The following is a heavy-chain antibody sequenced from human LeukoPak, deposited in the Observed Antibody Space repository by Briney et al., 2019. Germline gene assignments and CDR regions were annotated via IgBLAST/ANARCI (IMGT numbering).Heavy chain of an antibody. Sequence: GGSLRLSCAASGFTFSNSAMHWVRQAPGKGLEWMTFISYDGSDKYYADAAKGRFTISRDNSKNTLYLEMSSLGLQDTAVYYCTEERDRDGYFRYSGQGTLVTVSS. CDR3: TEERDRDGYFRY. CDR1: GFTFSNSA. D-gene: IGHD2-8*01. CDR2: ISYDGSDK. V-gene: IGHV3-30-3*02. J-gene: IGHJ4*02.